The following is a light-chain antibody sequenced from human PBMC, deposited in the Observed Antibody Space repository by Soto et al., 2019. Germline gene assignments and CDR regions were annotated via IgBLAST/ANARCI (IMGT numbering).Light chain of an antibody. CDR3: QQSFSQWS. Sequence: DIQMTQSPSSLSASVGDRVTITCRASQTISNYLNWYQQKPGKAPKRLIFSASSLQSGVPSRFSGSGSGTDFTLTISSLQPEDFATYYCQQSFSQWSFGQGTKVDIK. CDR2: SAS. J-gene: IGKJ1*01. V-gene: IGKV1-39*01. CDR1: QTISNY.